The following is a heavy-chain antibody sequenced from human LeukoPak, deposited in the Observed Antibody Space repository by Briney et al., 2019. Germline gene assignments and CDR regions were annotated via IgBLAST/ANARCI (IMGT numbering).Heavy chain of an antibody. CDR3: ARDRGIAAADALDY. Sequence: GGSLRLSCAASGFTFSSYSMNWVRQAPGKGLEWVSSISSSSSYIYYADSVKGRFTISRDDAKNSLYLQMNSLRAEDTAVYYCARDRGIAAADALDYWGQGALVTVSS. J-gene: IGHJ4*02. CDR2: ISSSSSYI. CDR1: GFTFSSYS. D-gene: IGHD6-13*01. V-gene: IGHV3-21*01.